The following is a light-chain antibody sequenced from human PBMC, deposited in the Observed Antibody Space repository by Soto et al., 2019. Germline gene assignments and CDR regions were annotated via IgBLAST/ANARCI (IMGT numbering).Light chain of an antibody. CDR2: DVS. CDR1: SSDVGGYNY. CDR3: CSYTGXYIPYV. V-gene: IGLV2-11*01. Sequence: LTQPRSVSGSPGQSVTISCTGTSSDVGGYNYVSWYQQHPGKAPKLMIYDVSKRPSGVPDRFSGSKSGNTASLTISGLQAEDEADYYCCSYTGXYIPYVFGTGTKVPVL. J-gene: IGLJ1*01.